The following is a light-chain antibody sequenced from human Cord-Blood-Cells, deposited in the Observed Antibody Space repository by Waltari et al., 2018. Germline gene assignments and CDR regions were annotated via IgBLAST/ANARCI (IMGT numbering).Light chain of an antibody. CDR3: SSYAGSNNVV. Sequence: QSALPQPPSASGSPGKSVTISCTGTRSDVGGYNYVYWYQQHPGKAPKLMIYEVSKRPSGVPDRFSGSKSGNTASLTVSGLQAEDEADYYCSSYAGSNNVVFGGGTKLTVL. J-gene: IGLJ2*01. CDR2: EVS. V-gene: IGLV2-8*01. CDR1: RSDVGGYNY.